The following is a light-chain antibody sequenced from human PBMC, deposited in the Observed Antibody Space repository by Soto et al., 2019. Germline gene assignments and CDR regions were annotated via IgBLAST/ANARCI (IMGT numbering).Light chain of an antibody. CDR3: QQYNSYYT. J-gene: IGKJ2*01. CDR1: RSISGW. Sequence: DIPMTQSPSTLSASVGDSVTITCRASRSISGWLAWYQQKPGKAPKVLIYKASNLEDGVPSRFRGSGSGTEFALTISSLQPDDFATYYCQQYNSYYTFGQGTKLEIK. CDR2: KAS. V-gene: IGKV1-5*03.